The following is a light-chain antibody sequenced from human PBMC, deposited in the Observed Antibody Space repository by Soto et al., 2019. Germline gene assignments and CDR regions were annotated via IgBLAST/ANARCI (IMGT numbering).Light chain of an antibody. J-gene: IGKJ5*01. CDR3: QQRSNWIT. CDR2: DAS. V-gene: IGKV3-11*01. CDR1: QSVSSY. Sequence: EIVSTQSPATLSLSPGERATLSCRASQSVSSYLAWYQQKPGQAPRLLIYDASNRATGIPARFSGSGSGTDFTLTISSLESEDFSVYYCQQRSNWITLGQETPLEIK.